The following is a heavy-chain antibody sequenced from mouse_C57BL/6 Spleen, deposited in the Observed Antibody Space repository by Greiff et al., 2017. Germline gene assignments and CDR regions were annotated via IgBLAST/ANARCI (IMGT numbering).Heavy chain of an antibody. Sequence: VQLKESGPELVKPGASVKISCKASGYSFTDYNMNWVKQSHGKSLEWIGVINPNYGTTSYNQKFKGKATLTVDQSSSTAYMQLNSLTSEDSAVYYCAMGTYVVRFAYWGQGTLVTVSA. V-gene: IGHV1-39*01. CDR3: AMGTYVVRFAY. D-gene: IGHD2-14*01. CDR1: GYSFTDYN. CDR2: INPNYGTT. J-gene: IGHJ3*01.